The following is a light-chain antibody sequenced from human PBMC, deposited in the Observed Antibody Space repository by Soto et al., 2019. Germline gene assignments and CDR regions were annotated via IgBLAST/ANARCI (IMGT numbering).Light chain of an antibody. CDR1: QSVSNSY. V-gene: IGKV3-20*01. Sequence: EIVLTQSPGTLSLSPGERGTLSCRASQSVSNSYLSWYHQKPGQATRLLIYGASSRATGIPDRFSGSGSGTDFTLTISRLEPEDFTVYYCQQYGSSPFTFGPGTKVDIK. J-gene: IGKJ3*01. CDR2: GAS. CDR3: QQYGSSPFT.